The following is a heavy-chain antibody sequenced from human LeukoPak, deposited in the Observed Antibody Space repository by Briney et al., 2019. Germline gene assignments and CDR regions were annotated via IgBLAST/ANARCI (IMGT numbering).Heavy chain of an antibody. Sequence: GGSLRLSCAASGFTFSSYEMNWVRQAPGKGLEWVSYISSSGSTIYYADSVKGRFTISRDNSKNSLYLQMNSLRTEDTALYYCAKDGGAGWPDYWGQGTLVTVSS. CDR2: ISSSGSTI. CDR3: AKDGGAGWPDY. J-gene: IGHJ4*02. D-gene: IGHD3-10*01. CDR1: GFTFSSYE. V-gene: IGHV3-48*03.